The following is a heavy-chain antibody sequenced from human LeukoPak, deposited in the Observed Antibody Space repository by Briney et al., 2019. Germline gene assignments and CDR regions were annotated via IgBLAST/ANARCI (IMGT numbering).Heavy chain of an antibody. V-gene: IGHV4-38-2*02. CDR1: GYSISSAYY. J-gene: IGHJ5*02. CDR3: ARLSPYYCSGGSCYFDP. D-gene: IGHD2-15*01. Sequence: SETLSLTCTVSGYSISSAYYWGWIRQPPGKGLEWIGSIYHSGSTYYNPSLKSRVTISVDTSKNQFSLKLSSVTAADTAVYYCARLSPYYCSGGSCYFDPWGQGTLVTVSS. CDR2: IYHSGST.